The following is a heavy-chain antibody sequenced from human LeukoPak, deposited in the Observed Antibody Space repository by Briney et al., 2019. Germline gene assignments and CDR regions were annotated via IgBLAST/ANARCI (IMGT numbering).Heavy chain of an antibody. J-gene: IGHJ4*02. CDR3: TSSHSLAYCGGDCYSDY. V-gene: IGHV3-49*04. CDR2: IRGKAYGVTT. CDR1: GFTFGDYA. Sequence: QPGRSLRLSCTASGFTFGDYAMSWVRQAPGKGLEWVGFIRGKAYGVTTEYAASVKGRFTISRDDSKSIAYLQMNSLKTEDTAVYYCTSSHSLAYCGGDCYSDYWGQGTLVTVSS. D-gene: IGHD2-21*01.